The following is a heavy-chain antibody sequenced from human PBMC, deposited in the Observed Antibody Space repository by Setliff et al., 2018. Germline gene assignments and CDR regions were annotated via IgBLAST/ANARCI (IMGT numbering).Heavy chain of an antibody. Sequence: GGSLRLSCAAYGFTFSTYWMSWVRQAPGKGLEWVANIKQDGSDKYYVDSVKGRFTISRDNAKNSLYLQMNNLRAEDTAVYYCARGGYSYGYWGQGTLVTVSS. V-gene: IGHV3-7*04. CDR3: ARGGYSYGY. CDR1: GFTFSTYW. J-gene: IGHJ4*02. CDR2: IKQDGSDK. D-gene: IGHD5-18*01.